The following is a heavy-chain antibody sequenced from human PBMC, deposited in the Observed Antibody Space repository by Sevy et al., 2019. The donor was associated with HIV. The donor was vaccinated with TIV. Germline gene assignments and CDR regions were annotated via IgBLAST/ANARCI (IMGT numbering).Heavy chain of an antibody. Sequence: GGSLRLSCAASGFTFRTHAMHWVRQAPGKGLEWVTVISYDGDTKYYADSVKGRFTTPRDNSKNTLFLQLNSLRLDDTAVYYCARDAGYSTDWYPSDYWGQGTLVTVSS. CDR2: ISYDGDTK. D-gene: IGHD6-19*01. J-gene: IGHJ4*02. V-gene: IGHV3-30-3*01. CDR1: GFTFRTHA. CDR3: ARDAGYSTDWYPSDY.